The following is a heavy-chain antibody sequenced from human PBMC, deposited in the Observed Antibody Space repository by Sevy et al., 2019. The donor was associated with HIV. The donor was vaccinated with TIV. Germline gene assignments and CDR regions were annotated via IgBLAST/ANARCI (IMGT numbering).Heavy chain of an antibody. CDR3: AREDIRVAGIGYYFHS. D-gene: IGHD6-19*01. V-gene: IGHV3-33*01. CDR2: IWYDGTNR. J-gene: IGHJ4*02. CDR1: GFSISGYG. Sequence: GGSLRLSCAASGFSISGYGMHWVRQAPGKGLEWVAVIWYDGTNREYADSVKGRFTISRDNSKNTLYLQMNSLRVEDTVVYYCAREDIRVAGIGYYFHSWGQRTLVTVSS.